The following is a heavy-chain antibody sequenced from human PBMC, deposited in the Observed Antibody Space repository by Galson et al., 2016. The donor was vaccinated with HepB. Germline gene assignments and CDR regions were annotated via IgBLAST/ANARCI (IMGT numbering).Heavy chain of an antibody. CDR3: ARGTHYDFWSGTGHFDP. D-gene: IGHD3-3*01. J-gene: IGHJ5*02. CDR2: MSPESGNT. CDR1: GYTFNSFD. V-gene: IGHV1-8*02. Sequence: VKVSCKASGYTFNSFDITWVRQASGQGLEWMGWMSPESGNTAYAQRFQGRVTMTKNTSISTVFMELSSLRSEDTALYYCARGTHYDFWSGTGHFDPWGQGTLVTVSS.